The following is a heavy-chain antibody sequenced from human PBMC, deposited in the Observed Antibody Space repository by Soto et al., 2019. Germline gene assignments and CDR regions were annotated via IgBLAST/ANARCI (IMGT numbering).Heavy chain of an antibody. D-gene: IGHD6-19*01. CDR2: IYHSGST. J-gene: IGHJ4*02. CDR3: ARSIAVAGTLYYFDY. CDR1: GGSISSGGYS. V-gene: IGHV4-30-2*01. Sequence: LSETLSLTCAVSGGSISSGGYSWSWIRQPPGKGLEWIGYIYHSGSTYYNPSLKSRVTISVDRSKNQFSLKLSSVTAADTAVYYCARSIAVAGTLYYFDYWGQGTLVTVSS.